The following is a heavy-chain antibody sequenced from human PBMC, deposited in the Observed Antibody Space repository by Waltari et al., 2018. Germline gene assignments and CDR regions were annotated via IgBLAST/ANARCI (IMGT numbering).Heavy chain of an antibody. CDR1: GGSISSGSYY. CDR2: IYTSGST. J-gene: IGHJ6*02. V-gene: IGHV4-61*02. D-gene: IGHD6-25*01. Sequence: QVQLQESGPGLVKPSQTLSLTCTVSGGSISSGSYYWSWIRQPAGKGLEWIGRIYTSGSTNYNPSRKSRVTISVDTSKNQFSLKLSSVTAADTAVYYCASCLAAGYYGMDVWGQGTTVTVSS. CDR3: ASCLAAGYYGMDV.